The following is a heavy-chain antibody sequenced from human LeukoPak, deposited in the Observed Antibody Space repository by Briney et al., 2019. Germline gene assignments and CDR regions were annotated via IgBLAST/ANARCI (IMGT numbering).Heavy chain of an antibody. V-gene: IGHV3-30*03. Sequence: PGRSLRLSCAASGFTFSSYGMHWVRQAPGKGLEWVAVISYDGSNKYYADSVKGRFTISRDNSKNTLYLQMNSLRAEDTAVYYCARGRTRDYASDYWGQGTLVTVSS. CDR3: ARGRTRDYASDY. CDR1: GFTFSSYG. J-gene: IGHJ4*02. CDR2: ISYDGSNK. D-gene: IGHD4-17*01.